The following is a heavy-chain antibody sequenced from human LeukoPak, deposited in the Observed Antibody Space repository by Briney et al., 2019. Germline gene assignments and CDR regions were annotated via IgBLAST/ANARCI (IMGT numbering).Heavy chain of an antibody. CDR2: IYYSGST. V-gene: IGHV4-59*01. CDR3: ARVPGGYCSGGSCYSGQTRYYYYYMDV. D-gene: IGHD2-15*01. J-gene: IGHJ6*03. Sequence: SETLSLTCTVSGGSISSYYWSWIRQPPGKGLEWIGYIYYSGSTNYNPSLKSRVTISVDTSKNQFSLKLSSVTAADTAVYYCARVPGGYCSGGSCYSGQTRYYYYYMDVWGKGTTVTVSS. CDR1: GGSISSYY.